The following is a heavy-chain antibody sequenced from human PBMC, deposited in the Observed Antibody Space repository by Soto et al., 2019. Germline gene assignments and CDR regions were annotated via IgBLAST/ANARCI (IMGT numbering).Heavy chain of an antibody. CDR1: GGAISSGYYY. CDR2: IYYSGTT. J-gene: IGHJ6*02. Sequence: SAPLSLTGSFAGGAISSGYYYWSCLRQPPGKGLEWIGNIYYSGTTYYHPSLKSRLIISLDTSKHQFSLEVGSVTAADTAGYYCASSSLYGMDLWGQGTTVTVSS. V-gene: IGHV4-30-4*01. CDR3: ASSSLYGMDL.